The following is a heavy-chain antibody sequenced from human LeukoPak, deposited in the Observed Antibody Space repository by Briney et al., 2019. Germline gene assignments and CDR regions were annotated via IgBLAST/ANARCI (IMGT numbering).Heavy chain of an antibody. CDR2: INSDGSSS. D-gene: IGHD2-2*01. V-gene: IGHV3-74*01. CDR1: GFTFSSYW. Sequence: PGGSLRLSCSASGFTFSSYWMHWVRRAPGKGLVWVSRINSDGSSSSYADSVRGRFTISRDNAKNTLYLQMNSLRAEDTAVYYCARCKASISCPLDNWGQGTLVTVSS. CDR3: ARCKASISCPLDN. J-gene: IGHJ4*02.